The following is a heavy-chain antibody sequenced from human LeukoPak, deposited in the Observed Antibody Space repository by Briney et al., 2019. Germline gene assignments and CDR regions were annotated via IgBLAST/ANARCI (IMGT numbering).Heavy chain of an antibody. J-gene: IGHJ4*02. Sequence: PGRSLRLSCAASGFTFSSYGMHWVRQAPGKGLEWVAVISYDGSNKYYADSVKGRFTISRGNSKNTLYLQMNSLRAEDTAVYYCARDSGSYYFDYWGQGTLVTVSS. D-gene: IGHD1-26*01. V-gene: IGHV3-30*03. CDR3: ARDSGSYYFDY. CDR1: GFTFSSYG. CDR2: ISYDGSNK.